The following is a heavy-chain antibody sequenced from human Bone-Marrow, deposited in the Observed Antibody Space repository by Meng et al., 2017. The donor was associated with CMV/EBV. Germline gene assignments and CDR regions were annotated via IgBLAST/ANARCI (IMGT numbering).Heavy chain of an antibody. V-gene: IGHV3-15*07. CDR1: GFIFSTAW. J-gene: IGHJ4*02. CDR3: VTGGYFLDY. D-gene: IGHD5-18*01. CDR2: IKSKVDGGTT. Sequence: LSCAASGFIFSTAWMNWVRQAPGKGLEWVGRIKSKVDGGTTDYAAPVKGRFSISRDDSKNTVYMQMSSLKTEDTAVYYCVTGGYFLDYWGQGTLVTVSS.